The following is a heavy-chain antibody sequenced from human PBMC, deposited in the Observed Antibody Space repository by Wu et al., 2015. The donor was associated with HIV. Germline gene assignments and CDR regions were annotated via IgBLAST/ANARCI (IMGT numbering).Heavy chain of an antibody. D-gene: IGHD2-21*01. V-gene: IGHV1-69-2*01. Sequence: VRLEQSGTELKKPGTSVTISCRVSGYIFTDFYLHWVQQAPGKGLEWMGLVDPEDGETTYAEKFQGRVAITADTSTNTAYMQLSSLEFDDTAIYYCATGDEGGGYSEFWGQGTLVTVSS. CDR3: ATGDEGGGYSEF. J-gene: IGHJ4*02. CDR1: GYIFTDFY. CDR2: VDPEDGET.